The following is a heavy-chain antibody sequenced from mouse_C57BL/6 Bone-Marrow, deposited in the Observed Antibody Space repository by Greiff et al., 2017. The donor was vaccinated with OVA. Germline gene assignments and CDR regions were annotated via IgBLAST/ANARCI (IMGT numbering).Heavy chain of an antibody. Sequence: EVQRVESGGGLVQPGGSLKLSCAASGFTFSDYYMYWVRQTPEKKLEWVAYISNGGGSTYYPDTVKGRFTISRDKAKNTLYLHMIRLKSEDTAMYYCARHGGGAWFAYWGQGTLVTVSA. CDR2: ISNGGGST. CDR3: ARHGGGAWFAY. D-gene: IGHD1-1*02. CDR1: GFTFSDYY. J-gene: IGHJ3*01. V-gene: IGHV5-12*01.